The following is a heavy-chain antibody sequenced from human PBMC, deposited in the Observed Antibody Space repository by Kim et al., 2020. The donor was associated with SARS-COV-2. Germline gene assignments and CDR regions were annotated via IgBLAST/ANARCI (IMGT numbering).Heavy chain of an antibody. D-gene: IGHD4-17*01. CDR3: ARDREDYGGNSGLDY. J-gene: IGHJ4*02. CDR2: IIPIFGTA. V-gene: IGHV1-69*13. CDR1: GGTFSSYA. Sequence: SVKVSCKASGGTFSSYAISWVRQAPGQGLEWMGGIIPIFGTANYAQKFQGRVTITADESTSTAYMELSSLRSEDTAVYYCARDREDYGGNSGLDYWGQGTLVTVSS.